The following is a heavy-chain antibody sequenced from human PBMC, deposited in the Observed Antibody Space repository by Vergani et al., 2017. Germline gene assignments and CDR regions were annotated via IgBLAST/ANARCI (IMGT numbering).Heavy chain of an antibody. CDR3: ARVFLGQWLGIDY. V-gene: IGHV3-23*01. CDR1: GFTFSSYA. D-gene: IGHD6-19*01. CDR2: ISGSGGST. J-gene: IGHJ4*02. Sequence: EVQLLESGGGLVQPGGSLRLSCAASGFTFSSYAMSWVRQAPGKGLEWVSAISGSGGSTYYADSVKGRFTISRDNSKNTLYLQMNSLRAEDTAVYYCARVFLGQWLGIDYWGQGTLVTVSS.